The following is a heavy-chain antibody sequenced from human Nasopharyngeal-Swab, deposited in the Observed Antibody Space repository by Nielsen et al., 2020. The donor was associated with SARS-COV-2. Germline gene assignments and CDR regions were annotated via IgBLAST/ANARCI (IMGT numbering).Heavy chain of an antibody. V-gene: IGHV3-30*02. J-gene: IGHJ4*02. CDR1: GFTFSSYG. CDR3: VKLDGYNDY. CDR2: IWYDGSNK. D-gene: IGHD5-24*01. Sequence: GGSLRLSCAASGFTFSSYGMHWVRQAPGKGLEWVAVIWYDGSNKYYADSVKGRFTISRDNSKNTLYLQMSSLRAEDTAVYYCVKLDGYNDYWGQGTLVTVSS.